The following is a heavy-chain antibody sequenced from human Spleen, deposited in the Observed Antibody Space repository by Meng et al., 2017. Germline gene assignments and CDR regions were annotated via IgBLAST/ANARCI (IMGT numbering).Heavy chain of an antibody. CDR2: ISSSSSYI. J-gene: IGHJ4*02. D-gene: IGHD5-18*01. V-gene: IGHV3-21*01. CDR3: AGGPHLWLPLDY. CDR1: GLSFTDAW. Sequence: GESLKISCVASGLSFTDAWMSWVRQAPGKGLEWVSSISSSSSYIYYADSVKGRFTISRDNAKNSLYLQMSSLRAEDTAVYYCAGGPHLWLPLDYWGQGTLVTVSS.